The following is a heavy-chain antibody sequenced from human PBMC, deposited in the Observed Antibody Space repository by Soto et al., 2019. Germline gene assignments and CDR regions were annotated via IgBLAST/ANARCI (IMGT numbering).Heavy chain of an antibody. CDR3: ARVHIGVAILYYFDY. CDR1: GDSINSDNYY. J-gene: IGHJ4*02. CDR2: IYYRGNT. Sequence: SETLSLTCSVSGDSINSDNYYGVWIRQPPGKGLEWIGSIYYRGNTYYNPSLKTRVTISLDKSKSQFSLKLNSVTAADTAVYYCARVHIGVAILYYFDYWGQGTLVTVSS. D-gene: IGHD6-19*01. V-gene: IGHV4-39*01.